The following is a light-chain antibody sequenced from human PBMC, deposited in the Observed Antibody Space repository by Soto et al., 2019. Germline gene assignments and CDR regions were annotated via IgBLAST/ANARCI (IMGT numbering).Light chain of an antibody. CDR2: EAS. V-gene: IGKV1-5*03. CDR3: QQYNVYPWT. J-gene: IGKJ1*01. CDR1: QNINSW. Sequence: DIHMTHSPSTLSASVGYRFIITCRASQNINSWLAWYQQKSGQAPKLLIYEASSLEKGVPARFGGSGSGTEFTLTISSLKPDDFATYYCQQYNVYPWTFGHGTKVDIK.